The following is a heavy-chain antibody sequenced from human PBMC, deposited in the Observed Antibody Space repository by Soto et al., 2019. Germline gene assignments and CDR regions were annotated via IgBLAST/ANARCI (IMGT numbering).Heavy chain of an antibody. D-gene: IGHD2-2*03. CDR2: INPADSET. V-gene: IGHV5-51*01. CDR3: ARTGTVDIVVVPAAIR. Sequence: GESLKISCKGSGYSYTSYWIGWVRQRPGRGLEWMGIINPADSETNYSPSFQGQVTISADKSISTAYLQWSSLKASDTAMYYCARTGTVDIVVVPAAIRWGQGTLVTVSS. J-gene: IGHJ4*02. CDR1: GYSYTSYW.